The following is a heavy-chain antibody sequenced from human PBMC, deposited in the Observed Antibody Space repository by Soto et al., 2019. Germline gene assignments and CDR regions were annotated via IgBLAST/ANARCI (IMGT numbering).Heavy chain of an antibody. Sequence: PGGSLRLSCAASGFTFSINDMHWVRQAPGRGLEGVAVISNDGNNKYYADSVKGRFTLSRDNSKNMVYLQMDSLRVEDTAVYYCAKDHQTYNWDYLFDSWGPGTLVTVSS. D-gene: IGHD1-7*01. CDR3: AKDHQTYNWDYLFDS. V-gene: IGHV3-30*18. CDR2: ISNDGNNK. J-gene: IGHJ4*02. CDR1: GFTFSIND.